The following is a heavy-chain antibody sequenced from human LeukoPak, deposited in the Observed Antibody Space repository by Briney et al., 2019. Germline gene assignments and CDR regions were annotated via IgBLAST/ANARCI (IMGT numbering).Heavy chain of an antibody. J-gene: IGHJ6*02. CDR3: ARVRIGQQLDKYYYYAMDV. CDR1: GYTFTHYY. D-gene: IGHD6-13*01. V-gene: IGHV1-2*02. CDR2: INPNSGGT. Sequence: ASVHVSFKASGYTFTHYYMHWVRQAPGKGLEWMGWINPNSGGTKYAQKFQGRVTMTTDTSISTAYMEVSRLRSDDTAVYYCARVRIGQQLDKYYYYAMDVWGQGTTVTVSS.